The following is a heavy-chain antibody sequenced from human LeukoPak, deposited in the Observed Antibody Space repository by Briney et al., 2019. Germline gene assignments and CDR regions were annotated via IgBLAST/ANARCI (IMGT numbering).Heavy chain of an antibody. CDR2: IDPSGGST. J-gene: IGHJ4*02. D-gene: IGHD3-10*01. V-gene: IGHV1-46*01. CDR1: GYTFTMYY. CDR3: AMGEGITMVRGVIMGFDY. Sequence: GASVKVSCKASGYTFTMYYMHWVRQAPGQGLEWMGIIDPSGGSTTYAQKFQGRVTITADESTSTAYMELSSLRSEDTAVYYCAMGEGITMVRGVIMGFDYWGQGTLVTVSS.